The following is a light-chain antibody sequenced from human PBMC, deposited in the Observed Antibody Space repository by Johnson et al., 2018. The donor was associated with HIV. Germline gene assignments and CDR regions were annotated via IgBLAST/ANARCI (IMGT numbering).Light chain of an antibody. V-gene: IGLV1-51*01. CDR2: DNN. CDR3: GTWDSSLSAEV. J-gene: IGLJ1*01. CDR1: SSNIGNNY. Sequence: QSVLTQPPSVSAAPGQKVTISCSGSSSNIGNNYVSWYQQLPGTAPKLLIYDNNKRPSGIPDRFSGSKSVTSATLDITGLQTGDEADYYCGTWDSSLSAEVFGTGTKVTVL.